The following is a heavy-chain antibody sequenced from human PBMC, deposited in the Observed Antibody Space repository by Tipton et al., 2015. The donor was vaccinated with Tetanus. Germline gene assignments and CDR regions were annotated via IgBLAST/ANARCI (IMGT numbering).Heavy chain of an antibody. V-gene: IGHV4-39*01. CDR3: ARHQSGYFTPFDY. J-gene: IGHJ4*02. D-gene: IGHD3-3*01. CDR2: IYESGDT. CDR1: GGSIRGGTFY. Sequence: LRLSCTVSGGSIRGGTFYWGWIRQPPGKGLEWIGSIYESGDTYYIPSLKGRVTISVDTSKNQFSLNLNSMAAADTGVYYCARHQSGYFTPFDYWGQGNLVTVSS.